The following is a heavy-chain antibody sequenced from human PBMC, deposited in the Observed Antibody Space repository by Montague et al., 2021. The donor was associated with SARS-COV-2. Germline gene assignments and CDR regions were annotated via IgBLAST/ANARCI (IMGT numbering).Heavy chain of an antibody. CDR1: GLTFSSYW. D-gene: IGHD1-26*01. V-gene: IGHV3-7*03. Sequence: SLILSCAASGLTFSSYWMSWVRQTPGQGLEWLANIKPDVGEKHYXDSVKVRFTISRDNAKNSLNLQMDSLRAEDTALYYCARDSRVVGATGGMDVWGQGTQVIVSS. CDR3: ARDSRVVGATGGMDV. CDR2: IKPDVGEK. J-gene: IGHJ6*02.